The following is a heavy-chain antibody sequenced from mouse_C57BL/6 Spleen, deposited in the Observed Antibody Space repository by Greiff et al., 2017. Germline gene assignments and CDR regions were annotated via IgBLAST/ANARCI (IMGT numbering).Heavy chain of an antibody. Sequence: LQESGPELVKPGASVKLSCKASGYTFTSYDINWVKQRPGQGLEWIGWIYPRDGSTKYNEKFKGKATLTVDTSSSTAYMELHSLTSEDSAVYFCARITTVVAENYAMDYWGQGTSVTVSS. V-gene: IGHV1-85*01. CDR1: GYTFTSYD. J-gene: IGHJ4*01. D-gene: IGHD1-1*01. CDR3: ARITTVVAENYAMDY. CDR2: IYPRDGST.